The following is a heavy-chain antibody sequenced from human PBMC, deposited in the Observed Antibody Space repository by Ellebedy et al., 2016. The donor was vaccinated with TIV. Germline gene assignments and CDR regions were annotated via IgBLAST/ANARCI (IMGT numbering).Heavy chain of an antibody. J-gene: IGHJ5*02. D-gene: IGHD5-24*01. V-gene: IGHV4-4*02. CDR2: VYHTGHT. Sequence: MPSETLSLTCGVSRDSINNDHFWSWVRQPPGRGLEWIGEVYHTGHTNYNPSLRSRVTITVDKSKGQFSLTLRSMTAADTAVYFCARDWTRGGGYIPHWFDPWGQGTLVTVSS. CDR3: ARDWTRGGGYIPHWFDP. CDR1: RDSINNDHF.